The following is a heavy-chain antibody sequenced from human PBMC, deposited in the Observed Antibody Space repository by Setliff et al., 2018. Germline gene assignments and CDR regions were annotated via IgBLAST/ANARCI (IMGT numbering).Heavy chain of an antibody. D-gene: IGHD2-8*01. CDR2: IYSSGST. J-gene: IGHJ4*02. Sequence: PSETLSLTCTVSGDSIINYYWSWIRQPPGKGLEWTGNIYSSGSTNYNPSLKSRVTISVDTSKNQFSLNLTSVTAADTAVYYCAREGFYCTNGVCYRPFDYWGQGTLVTVSS. CDR3: AREGFYCTNGVCYRPFDY. CDR1: GDSIINYY. V-gene: IGHV4-4*08.